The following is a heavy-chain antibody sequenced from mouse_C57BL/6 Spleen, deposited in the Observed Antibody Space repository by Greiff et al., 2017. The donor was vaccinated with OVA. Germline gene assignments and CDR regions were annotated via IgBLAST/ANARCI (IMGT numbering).Heavy chain of an antibody. V-gene: IGHV1-59*01. CDR2: IDPSDSYT. CDR3: ASFWDN. J-gene: IGHJ2*01. CDR1: GYTFTSYW. Sequence: QVQLQQPGAELVRPGTSVKLSCKASGYTFTSYWMHWVKQRPGQGLEWIGVIDPSDSYTNYNQKFKGKATLTVDTSSSTAYMQLSSLTSEDSAVYYCASFWDNWGQGTTLTVSS.